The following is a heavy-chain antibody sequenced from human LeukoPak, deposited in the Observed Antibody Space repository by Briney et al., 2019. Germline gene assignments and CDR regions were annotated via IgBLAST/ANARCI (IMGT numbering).Heavy chain of an antibody. CDR3: ARAGAVVDNWSDP. CDR1: GCTFNTYG. J-gene: IGHJ5*02. CDR2: ISGYNGKT. V-gene: IGHV1-18*01. Sequence: ASVKVSCKASGCTFNTYGISWGRQAPGQGLGWVGWISGYNGKTKYEQKLQDRVTMTTDTSTTTAYMELRSLTSDDTAVYYCARAGAVVDNWSDPWGQGTLVTVSS. D-gene: IGHD2-15*01.